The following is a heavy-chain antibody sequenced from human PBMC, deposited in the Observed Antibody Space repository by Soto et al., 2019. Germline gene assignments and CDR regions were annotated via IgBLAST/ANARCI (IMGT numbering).Heavy chain of an antibody. CDR1: GGSFSGYY. CDR3: ARLCYDFWSGSSYYYYYGMDV. D-gene: IGHD3-3*01. V-gene: IGHV4-34*01. J-gene: IGHJ6*02. CDR2: INHSGST. Sequence: SETLSLTYAVYGGSFSGYYWSWIRQPPGKGLEWIGEINHSGSTNYNPSLKSRVTISVDTSKDQFSLKLSSVTAADTAVYYCARLCYDFWSGSSYYYYYGMDVWGQGTTVTVSS.